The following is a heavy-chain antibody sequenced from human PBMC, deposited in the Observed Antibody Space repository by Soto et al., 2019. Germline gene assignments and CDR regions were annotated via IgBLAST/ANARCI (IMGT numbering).Heavy chain of an antibody. J-gene: IGHJ5*02. CDR2: SYYSGST. D-gene: IGHD3-3*01. CDR3: ARHKSAKATIFGVACPWFLP. CDR1: GGSIRSYY. Sequence: PSETLSLTCTVSGGSIRSYYWSWIRQPPGKGLEWIGYSYYSGSTNYNPSLKSRVTISVDTSKNQFSRKLRSVAAADTAVYYCARHKSAKATIFGVACPWFLPCGPGTLVTVSS. V-gene: IGHV4-59*01.